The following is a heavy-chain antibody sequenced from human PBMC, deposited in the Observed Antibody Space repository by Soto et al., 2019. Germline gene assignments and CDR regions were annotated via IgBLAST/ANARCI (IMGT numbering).Heavy chain of an antibody. CDR2: INDSGST. D-gene: IGHD3-3*01. Sequence: SSETLSLTCSVSGGSLGGSYWNWIRRPPGKGLEWIGEINDSGSTNHKPSLKSRVTMSIDTSKNQFSLNLRSVTAADTGVYYCAKGGRFPEARYYFLDVWGNGTTVTVSS. V-gene: IGHV4-34*01. CDR1: GGSLGGSY. J-gene: IGHJ6*03. CDR3: AKGGRFPEARYYFLDV.